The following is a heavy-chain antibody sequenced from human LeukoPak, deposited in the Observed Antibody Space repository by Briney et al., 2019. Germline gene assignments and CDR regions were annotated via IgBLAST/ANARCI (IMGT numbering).Heavy chain of an antibody. Sequence: SLRLSCVASGFTLDDSALHWDRQAPGKGLEWISLISGDGDNTYYADSVKGRFTISRDTSTNSLYLQMSSLRAEDTAFYYCAKGVRSGTYYNCFDPWGQGTLVTVSS. CDR2: ISGDGDNT. CDR1: GFTLDDSA. V-gene: IGHV3-43*02. D-gene: IGHD1-26*01. J-gene: IGHJ5*02. CDR3: AKGVRSGTYYNCFDP.